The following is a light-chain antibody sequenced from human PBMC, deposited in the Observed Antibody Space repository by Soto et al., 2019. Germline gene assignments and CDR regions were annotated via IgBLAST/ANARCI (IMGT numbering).Light chain of an antibody. V-gene: IGKV1-5*03. CDR1: QSISSW. CDR3: QQYNSYLYT. CDR2: KAS. Sequence: DIQMTQSPSTLSASVGDRVTITCRASQSISSWLAWYQQKPGKAPKLLIYKASSLESGVPSRFSGSGSGTEFTRTISSLQPDDFATYYCQQYNSYLYTYGHGTKLEIK. J-gene: IGKJ2*01.